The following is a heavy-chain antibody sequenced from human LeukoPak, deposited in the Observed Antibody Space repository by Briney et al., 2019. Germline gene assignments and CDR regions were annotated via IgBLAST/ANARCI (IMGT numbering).Heavy chain of an antibody. CDR1: GESFSGYY. Sequence: TSETLSLTCAVYGESFSGYYWSWIRQPPGKGLEWIGEINHSGSTNYNPSLKSRVTISVDTSKNQFSLKLSSVTAADTAVYYCAIRTGNFDYWGQGTLVTVSS. CDR2: INHSGST. V-gene: IGHV4-34*01. D-gene: IGHD7-27*01. CDR3: AIRTGNFDY. J-gene: IGHJ4*02.